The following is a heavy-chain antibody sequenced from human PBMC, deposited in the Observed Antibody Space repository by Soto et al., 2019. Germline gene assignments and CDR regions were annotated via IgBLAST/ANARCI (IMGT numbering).Heavy chain of an antibody. CDR1: GFTFSSYG. J-gene: IGHJ5*02. Sequence: SLRLSCAASGFTFSSYGMHWVLQAPGKGLEWVAVISYDGSNKYYADSVKGRFTISRDNSKNTLYLQMNSLRAEDTAVYYCAKDNCGGSCYSGWFDPWGQGTLVTVSS. D-gene: IGHD2-15*01. CDR2: ISYDGSNK. CDR3: AKDNCGGSCYSGWFDP. V-gene: IGHV3-30*18.